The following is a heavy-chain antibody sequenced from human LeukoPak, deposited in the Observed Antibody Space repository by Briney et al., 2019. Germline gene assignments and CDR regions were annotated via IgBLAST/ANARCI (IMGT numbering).Heavy chain of an antibody. D-gene: IGHD3-16*02. Sequence: ASVKVSCKVSGYTLTELSMHWVRQAPGKGLEWMGGFDPEDGETIYAQKVQGRVTMTEDTSTDTAYMELSSLRSEDTAVYYCATALSSRMITFGGVIVYAPDYWGQGTLVTVSS. V-gene: IGHV1-24*01. CDR2: FDPEDGET. CDR3: ATALSSRMITFGGVIVYAPDY. CDR1: GYTLTELS. J-gene: IGHJ4*02.